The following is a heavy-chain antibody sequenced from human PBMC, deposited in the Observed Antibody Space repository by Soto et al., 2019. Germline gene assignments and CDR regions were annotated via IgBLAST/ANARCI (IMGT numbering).Heavy chain of an antibody. Sequence: ASVKVSCKASGYTFTSYGIHWVRQAPGQGLEWMGWISGYNGNTHYAQKFQGRVTMTTDTSTATAYMDLRHLRSDDTAVYYCGRERDGSSWSSAEYLQHWGQGTLVTVSS. CDR2: ISGYNGNT. CDR3: GRERDGSSWSSAEYLQH. J-gene: IGHJ1*01. V-gene: IGHV1-18*01. D-gene: IGHD6-13*01. CDR1: GYTFTSYG.